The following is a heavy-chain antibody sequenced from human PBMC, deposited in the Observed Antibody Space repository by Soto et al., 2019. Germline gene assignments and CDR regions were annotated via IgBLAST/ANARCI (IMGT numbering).Heavy chain of an antibody. V-gene: IGHV4-39*07. CDR3: ARLVGVAISP. CDR2: MFYGVST. J-gene: IGHJ4*02. D-gene: IGHD2-21*01. CDR1: GSSINSSGYY. Sequence: SETLSLTCTVSGSSINSSGYYWGWIRQPPGKGLEWIGSMFYGVSTYYNPSLKSRVTIALDTSKSLVSLRLNSVTAADTAVYYCARLVGVAISPWGQGTLVTVSS.